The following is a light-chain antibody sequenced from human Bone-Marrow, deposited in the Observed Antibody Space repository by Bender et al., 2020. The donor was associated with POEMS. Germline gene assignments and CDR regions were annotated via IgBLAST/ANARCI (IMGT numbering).Light chain of an antibody. CDR3: AAWDAGLSGGV. CDR1: NSNIGTNA. J-gene: IGLJ3*02. CDR2: SDN. Sequence: QSVLTQPPSASGTPGQRVTISCSGSNSNIGTNAVNWYQQFPGTAPKLLNYSDNQRPSGVPDRFYAFKSGTSASLAISGLQSEDEADYYGAAWDAGLSGGVFGGGTKLTVL. V-gene: IGLV1-44*01.